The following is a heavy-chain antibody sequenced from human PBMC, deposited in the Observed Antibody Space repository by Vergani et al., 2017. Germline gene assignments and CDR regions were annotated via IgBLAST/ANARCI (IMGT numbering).Heavy chain of an antibody. V-gene: IGHV3-23*01. J-gene: IGHJ3*01. CDR1: GFSFPGYA. CDR2: VSGSSATP. CDR3: TKGRVYYHDSAGHCYDPYTVFDL. D-gene: IGHD2-21*01. Sequence: EVQLLESGGGLVQPGGSLRLSCEASGFSFPGYAMSWVRQAPGKGLEWVSSVSGSSATPYYADSVKGRFIISRDNSKNTLHLQMNSLRADDTAVYFCTKGRVYYHDSAGHCYDPYTVFDLWGQGTLVTVSS.